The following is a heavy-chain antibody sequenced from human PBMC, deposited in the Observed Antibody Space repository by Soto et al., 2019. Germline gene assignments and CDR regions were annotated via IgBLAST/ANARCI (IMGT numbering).Heavy chain of an antibody. CDR1: GFTFSSYS. J-gene: IGHJ6*02. D-gene: IGHD2-2*01. CDR3: ANQYQLPHYYYYYGMDV. CDR2: ISSSSSYI. V-gene: IGHV3-21*01. Sequence: GGSLRLSCAASGFTFSSYSMNWVRQAPGKGLEWVSSISSSSSYIYYADSVKGRFTISRDNAKNSLYLQMNSLRAEDTAVYYCANQYQLPHYYYYYGMDVWGQGTTVTVSS.